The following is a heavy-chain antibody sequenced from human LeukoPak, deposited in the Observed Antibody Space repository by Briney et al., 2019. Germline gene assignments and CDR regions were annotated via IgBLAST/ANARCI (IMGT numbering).Heavy chain of an antibody. CDR2: IYYSGGT. D-gene: IGHD6-25*01. CDR3: ARVRGIAAAYWYFDL. V-gene: IGHV4-31*03. CDR1: GGSITSGGYY. J-gene: IGHJ2*01. Sequence: SETLSLTCTVSGGSITSGGYYWSWIRQHPGKGLEWIGYIYYSGGTYYNPSLQSRITISVDTSENQLSLKLSSVTAADTAVYYCARVRGIAAAYWYFDLWGRGTLVTVSS.